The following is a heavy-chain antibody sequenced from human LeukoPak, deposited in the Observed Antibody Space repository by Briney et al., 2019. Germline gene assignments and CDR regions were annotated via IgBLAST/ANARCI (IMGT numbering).Heavy chain of an antibody. Sequence: GGSLRLSCAASGFTVSNKYMTWVRQAPGKGLEWVSLIYSDGRTYYADSVKGRCTISRDGSKNTLYLQMNSLRVEDTAVYYCAELGITMIGGVWGKGTTVTIPS. V-gene: IGHV3-53*01. CDR1: GFTVSNKY. CDR2: IYSDGRT. D-gene: IGHD3-10*02. CDR3: AELGITMIGGV. J-gene: IGHJ6*04.